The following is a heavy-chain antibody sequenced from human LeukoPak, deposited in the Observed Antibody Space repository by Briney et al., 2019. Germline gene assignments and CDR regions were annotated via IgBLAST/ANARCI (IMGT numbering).Heavy chain of an antibody. Sequence: PSETLSLTCAVYGGSFSSYYWSWIRQPPGKGLEWIGESNHSGSTNYNPSLKSRVTISVGKSKNQFSLKLSSVTAADTAVYYCARGGYDFWSGGNWFDPWGQGTLVTVS. CDR1: GGSFSSYY. CDR2: SNHSGST. CDR3: ARGGYDFWSGGNWFDP. D-gene: IGHD3-3*01. J-gene: IGHJ5*02. V-gene: IGHV4-34*01.